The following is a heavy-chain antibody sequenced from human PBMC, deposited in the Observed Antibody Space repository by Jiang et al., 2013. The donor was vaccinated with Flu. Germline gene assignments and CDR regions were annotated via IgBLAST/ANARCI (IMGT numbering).Heavy chain of an antibody. CDR3: ARSTYGSGSYYFDY. D-gene: IGHD3-10*01. Sequence: PGKGLEWMGIIYPGDSDTRYSPSFQGQVTISADKSISTAYLQWSSLKASDTAMYYCARSTYGSGSYYFDYWGQGTLVTVSS. CDR2: IYPGDSDT. J-gene: IGHJ4*02. V-gene: IGHV5-51*01.